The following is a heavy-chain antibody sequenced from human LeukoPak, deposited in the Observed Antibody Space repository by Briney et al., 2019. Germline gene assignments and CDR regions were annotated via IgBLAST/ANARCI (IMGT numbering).Heavy chain of an antibody. V-gene: IGHV4-59*12. Sequence: PSETLSLTCTVSGGSISSYYWSWIRQPPGKGLEWIGYIYYSGSTNYNPSLKSRVTISVDTSKNQFSLKLSSVTAADTAVYYCARESMITFGGVIAAFDYWGQGTLVTVSS. D-gene: IGHD3-16*02. CDR1: GGSISSYY. J-gene: IGHJ4*02. CDR2: IYYSGST. CDR3: ARESMITFGGVIAAFDY.